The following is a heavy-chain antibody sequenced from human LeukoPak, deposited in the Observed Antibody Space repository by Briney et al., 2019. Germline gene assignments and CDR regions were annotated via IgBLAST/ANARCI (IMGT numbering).Heavy chain of an antibody. J-gene: IGHJ4*02. CDR3: ARARGSQSFDY. V-gene: IGHV1-2*02. CDR2: INPNSGGT. Sequence: ASMKVSSKASGYTLTGFYMHWVRQAPGQGLEWMGWINPNSGGTNYAQKFQGRVTMTRDTSISTAYMEQSRLTSDDTAVYYCARARGSQSFDYWGQGTLVTVSS. CDR1: GYTLTGFY. D-gene: IGHD3-16*01.